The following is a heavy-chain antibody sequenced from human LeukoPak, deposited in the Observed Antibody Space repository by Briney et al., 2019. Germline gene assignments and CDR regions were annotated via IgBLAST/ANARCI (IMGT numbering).Heavy chain of an antibody. J-gene: IGHJ6*02. CDR1: GYTFTGYY. CDR2: ISAYNGNT. D-gene: IGHD5-12*01. Sequence: ASVKVSCKASGYTFTGYYMHWVRQAPGQGLEWMGWISAYNGNTNYAQKLQGRVTMTTDTSTSTAYMELRSLRSDDTAVYYCARFRGYSGYDSFDYYYYGMDVWGQGTTVTVSS. CDR3: ARFRGYSGYDSFDYYYYGMDV. V-gene: IGHV1-18*04.